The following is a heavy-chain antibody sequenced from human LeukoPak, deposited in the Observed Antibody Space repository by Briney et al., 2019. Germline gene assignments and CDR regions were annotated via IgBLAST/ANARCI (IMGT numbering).Heavy chain of an antibody. CDR2: INHSGST. D-gene: IGHD3-16*01. V-gene: IGHV4-34*01. CDR1: GGSFSGYY. Sequence: SETLSLTCAVYGGSFSGYYWSWIRQPPGKGLEWIGGINHSGSTNYNPSLKSRVTISVDTSKNQFSLKLSSVTAADTAVYYCARATNYDYVWGSYPGTQDYWGQGTLVTVSS. CDR3: ARATNYDYVWGSYPGTQDY. J-gene: IGHJ4*02.